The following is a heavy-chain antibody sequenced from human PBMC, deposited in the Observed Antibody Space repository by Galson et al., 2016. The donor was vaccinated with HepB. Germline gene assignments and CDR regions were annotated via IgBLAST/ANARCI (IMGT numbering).Heavy chain of an antibody. CDR2: XXXDGXXR. Sequence: SLRLSCAASGFTFNNXXXHWXXXAPXXGLXXXAVXXXDGXXRYXXDSVXRRFTISRDTSENTLYLDMXSLRLEDTAVYYCARPWGSYRASPPDYWGQGTLXXVSS. CDR1: GFTFNNXX. CDR3: ARPWGSYRASPPDY. V-gene: IGHV3-30*04. J-gene: IGHJ4*02. D-gene: IGHD3-16*02.